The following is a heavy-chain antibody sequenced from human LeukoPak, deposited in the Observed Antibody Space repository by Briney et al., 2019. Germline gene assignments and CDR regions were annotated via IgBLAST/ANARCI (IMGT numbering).Heavy chain of an antibody. CDR1: GYTFTSYY. V-gene: IGHV1-46*03. D-gene: IGHD1-1*01. Sequence: GASVKVSCKASGYTFTSYYMHWVRQAPGQGLEWMGIINPSGGSTSYAQKFQCRVTMTRDTSTSTVYLVLSSLRSEDTAVYYCARDRSLKALAYYMDVWGKGTTVTVSS. CDR3: ARDRSLKALAYYMDV. CDR2: INPSGGST. J-gene: IGHJ6*03.